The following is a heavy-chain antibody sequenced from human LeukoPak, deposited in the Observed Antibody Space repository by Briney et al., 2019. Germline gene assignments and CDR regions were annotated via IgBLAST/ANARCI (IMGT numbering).Heavy chain of an antibody. CDR1: GYTFTGYY. CDR2: INPNSGGT. CDR3: ARVTDDYGDYYYGMDV. Sequence: ASVKVSCKASGYTFTGYYMHWVRQAPGQGLVWMGWINPNSGGTNYAQKFQGRVTMTRDTSISTAYMELSRLRSDDTAVYYCARVTDDYGDYYYGMDVWGQGTTVTVSS. J-gene: IGHJ6*02. V-gene: IGHV1-2*02. D-gene: IGHD4-17*01.